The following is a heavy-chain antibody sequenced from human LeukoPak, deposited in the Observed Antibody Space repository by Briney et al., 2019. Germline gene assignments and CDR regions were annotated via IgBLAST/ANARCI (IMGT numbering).Heavy chain of an antibody. CDR1: GFTFSSYE. D-gene: IGHD3-9*01. J-gene: IGHJ4*02. CDR3: VRDDILTGYPTPFDY. Sequence: GGSLRLSCAASGFTFSSYEMNWVRQAPGQGLEWVSYISSSGSTIYYADSVKGRFTISRDNAKNSLYLQMNSLRAEDTALYYCVRDDILTGYPTPFDYWGQGTLVTVSS. V-gene: IGHV3-48*03. CDR2: ISSSGSTI.